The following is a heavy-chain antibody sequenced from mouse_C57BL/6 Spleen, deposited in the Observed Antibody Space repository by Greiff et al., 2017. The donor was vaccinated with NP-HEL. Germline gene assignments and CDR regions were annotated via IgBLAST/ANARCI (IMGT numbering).Heavy chain of an antibody. Sequence: VQLQESGPELVKPGASVKISCKASGYAFSSSWMNWVKQRPGKGLEWIGRIYPGDGDTNYNGKFKGKATLTVDKSSSTAYMQLSSLTSEDSAVYFCARSPYYFDYWGQGTTLTVSS. CDR2: IYPGDGDT. CDR3: ARSPYYFDY. V-gene: IGHV1-82*01. CDR1: GYAFSSSW. J-gene: IGHJ2*01.